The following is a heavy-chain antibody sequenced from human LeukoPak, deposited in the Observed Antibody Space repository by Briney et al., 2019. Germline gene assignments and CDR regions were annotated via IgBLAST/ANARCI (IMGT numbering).Heavy chain of an antibody. D-gene: IGHD3-9*01. V-gene: IGHV1-2*02. CDR3: ARRYCDTNDCPPGVY. CDR1: GYTFTAFY. CDR2: INPNSGGT. J-gene: IGHJ4*02. Sequence: ASVKVSCKASGYTFTAFYIHWVRQAPGQGLKWMGWINPNSGGTNYAQKFHGRVTLTRDTSISTVYMELSGLTSDDTAVYYCARRYCDTNDCPPGVYWGQGALVTVSS.